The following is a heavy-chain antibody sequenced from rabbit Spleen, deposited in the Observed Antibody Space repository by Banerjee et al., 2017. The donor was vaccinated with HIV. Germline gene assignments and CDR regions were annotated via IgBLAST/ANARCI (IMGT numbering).Heavy chain of an antibody. Sequence: QLKESGGGLVQPGGSLKLSCTASGFTLSSYYMNWVRRAPGKGLEWIGYIDPVFGITYYANWVNGRFSISRENAQNTVFLQMTSLTAADTATYFCARDLDDVIGWNFGWWGPGTLVTVS. CDR3: ARDLDDVIGWNFGW. V-gene: IGHV1S7*01. CDR2: IDPVFGIT. CDR1: GFTLSSYY. J-gene: IGHJ4*01. D-gene: IGHD4-1*01.